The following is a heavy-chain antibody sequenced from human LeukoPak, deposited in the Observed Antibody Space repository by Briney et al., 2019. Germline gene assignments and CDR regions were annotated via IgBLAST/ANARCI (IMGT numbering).Heavy chain of an antibody. D-gene: IGHD6-13*01. J-gene: IGHJ5*02. Sequence: GASVKVSCKASGYTFTGYYMHWVRQAPGQGLEWMGWINPNSGGTNYAQKFQGRVTMTRDTSISTAYMELSRLRSDDTAVYYCARVRGARMAAGWFDPWGQGTLVTVSS. CDR3: ARVRGARMAAGWFDP. V-gene: IGHV1-2*02. CDR2: INPNSGGT. CDR1: GYTFTGYY.